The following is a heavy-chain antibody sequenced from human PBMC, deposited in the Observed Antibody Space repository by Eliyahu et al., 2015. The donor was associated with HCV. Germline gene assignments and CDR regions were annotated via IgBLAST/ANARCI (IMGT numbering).Heavy chain of an antibody. Sequence: EVQLLESGGGLVQPGGSLRLSCAASGFTFSXYAMSWVRQAPGKGLEWVXAXSGSGGSTYYADXVKGRFTISRDNSKNTLYLQMNSLRAEDTAVYYCAKAPQSGGWYGYYYYMDVWGKGTTVTVSS. D-gene: IGHD6-19*01. CDR2: XSGSGGST. CDR1: GFTFSXYA. V-gene: IGHV3-23*01. J-gene: IGHJ6*03. CDR3: AKAPQSGGWYGYYYYMDV.